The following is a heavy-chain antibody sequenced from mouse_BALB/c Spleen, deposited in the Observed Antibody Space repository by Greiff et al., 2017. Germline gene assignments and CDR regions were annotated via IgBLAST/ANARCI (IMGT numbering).Heavy chain of an antibody. CDR3: ARGYWYFDV. V-gene: IGHV14-3*02. J-gene: IGHJ1*01. Sequence: EVQGVESGAELVKPGASVKLSCTASGFNIKDTYMHWVKQRPEQGLEWIGRIDPANGNTKYDPKFQGKATITADTSSNTAYLQLSSLTSEDTAVYYCARGYWYFDVWGAGTTVTVSS. CDR2: IDPANGNT. CDR1: GFNIKDTY.